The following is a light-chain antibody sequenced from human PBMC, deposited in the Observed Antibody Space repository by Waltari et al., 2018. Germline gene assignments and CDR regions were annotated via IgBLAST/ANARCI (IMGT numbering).Light chain of an antibody. CDR1: SRDVGGYHW. J-gene: IGLJ1*01. V-gene: IGLV2-14*03. CDR3: TSYTSSHSLV. Sequence: QSALTQPASVSGSPGQSITISCTGTSRDVGGYHWASWYQPHPDKAPKVVILDVSYRPSGVSNRFSGSKSGNTASLTISGLQAEDEADYYCTSYTSSHSLVFGTGTKVTVL. CDR2: DVS.